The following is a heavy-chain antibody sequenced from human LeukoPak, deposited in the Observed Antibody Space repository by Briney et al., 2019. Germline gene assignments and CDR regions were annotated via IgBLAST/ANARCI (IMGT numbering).Heavy chain of an antibody. J-gene: IGHJ3*02. CDR1: GFTFSNYG. D-gene: IGHD3-10*01. V-gene: IGHV3-30*02. CDR3: AKSSGSGIPNAFDI. Sequence: GGSLRLSCAASGFTFSNYGMHWVRQGPGKGLEWVAFIRYDGSNKDYTDSVKGRFTISRDNSKDTLYLQMNSLRIEDTAVYYCAKSSGSGIPNAFDIWGQGTMVIVSS. CDR2: IRYDGSNK.